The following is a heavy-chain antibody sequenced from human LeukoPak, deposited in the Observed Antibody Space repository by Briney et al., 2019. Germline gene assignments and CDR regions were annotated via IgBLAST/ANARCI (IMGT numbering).Heavy chain of an antibody. D-gene: IGHD5-18*01. CDR2: IYYSGRT. Sequence: SETLSLTCTVSGGSISSYYWNWIRQTPGKGLEWIGYIYYSGRTNYNPSLKSRVTISVDTSKNQFSLTLSSVTTADTAVYYCARGQKYRNGYTVTELGSGYFAYWGQGTLVTVSS. CDR3: ARGQKYRNGYTVTELGSGYFAY. CDR1: GGSISSYY. J-gene: IGHJ4*02. V-gene: IGHV4-59*01.